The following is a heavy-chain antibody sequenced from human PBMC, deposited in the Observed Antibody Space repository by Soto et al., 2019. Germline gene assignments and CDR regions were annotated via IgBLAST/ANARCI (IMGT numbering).Heavy chain of an antibody. V-gene: IGHV3-30-3*01. CDR2: ISYDGSNK. CDR3: ARCGSNDYLLLFGADSYYYNAMDV. Sequence: QVQLVESGGGVVQPGRSLRLSCAASGFTFSSYGLHWVRQAPGKGLEWVAGISYDGSNKYYAESVKGRFTISRDNSKNTLYLQTSSLRAEDTAVYYCARCGSNDYLLLFGADSYYYNAMDVWGQGTTVTVSS. CDR1: GFTFSSYG. D-gene: IGHD3-10*02. J-gene: IGHJ6*02.